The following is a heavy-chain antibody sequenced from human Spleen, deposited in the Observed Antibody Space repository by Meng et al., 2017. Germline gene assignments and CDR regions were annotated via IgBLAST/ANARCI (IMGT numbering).Heavy chain of an antibody. Sequence: LAQSVAEVKKPGRSVTVSCQASGDTFVSYAITCVRPDPGQGLEWMGTVTPIFGTADHAQKFQGRVTITADKSTSSAFMELSSLRSEDTAVYYCARGSDSSGYYTFAYWGQGTLVTVSS. CDR1: GDTFVSYA. CDR3: ARGSDSSGYYTFAY. CDR2: VTPIFGTA. D-gene: IGHD3-22*01. V-gene: IGHV1-69*06. J-gene: IGHJ4*02.